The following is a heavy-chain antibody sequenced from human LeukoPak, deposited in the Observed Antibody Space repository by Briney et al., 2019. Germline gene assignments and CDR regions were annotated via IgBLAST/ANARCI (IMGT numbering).Heavy chain of an antibody. Sequence: PGGSLRLSCAASGFTFSSYAMTWVRQAPGKGLEWVSVIYSGGSTYYADSVKGRFTISRDNSKNTLYLQMNSLRAEDTAVYYCASSYYDSFYYYYGMDVWGQGTTVTVSS. D-gene: IGHD3-22*01. CDR2: IYSGGST. CDR1: GFTFSSYA. J-gene: IGHJ6*02. CDR3: ASSYYDSFYYYYGMDV. V-gene: IGHV3-53*01.